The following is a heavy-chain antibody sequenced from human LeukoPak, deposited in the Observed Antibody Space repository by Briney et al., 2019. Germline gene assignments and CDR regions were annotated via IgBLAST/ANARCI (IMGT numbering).Heavy chain of an antibody. CDR1: GFTSSSYG. CDR2: ISYDGSNK. D-gene: IGHD3-10*01. V-gene: IGHV3-30*18. CDR3: AKEGGYGSGFDY. Sequence: PGGSLRLSCAASGFTSSSYGMHWVRQAPGKGLEWVAVISYDGSNKYYADSVKGRFTISRDNSKNTLYLQMNSLRAEDTAVYYCAKEGGYGSGFDYWGQGTLVTVSS. J-gene: IGHJ4*02.